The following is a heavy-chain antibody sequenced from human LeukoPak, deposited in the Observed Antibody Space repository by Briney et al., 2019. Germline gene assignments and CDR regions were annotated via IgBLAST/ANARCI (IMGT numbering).Heavy chain of an antibody. V-gene: IGHV4-31*03. Sequence: PSETLSLTCTVSGGSISSGGYSWSWIRQHPGKGLEWIGYIYYSGSTYYNPSLKSRVTISVDTSKNQFSLKLSSVTAADTAVYYCARAYQLPRSFDIWGQGTMVTVSS. CDR1: GGSISSGGYS. D-gene: IGHD2-2*01. CDR2: IYYSGST. J-gene: IGHJ3*02. CDR3: ARAYQLPRSFDI.